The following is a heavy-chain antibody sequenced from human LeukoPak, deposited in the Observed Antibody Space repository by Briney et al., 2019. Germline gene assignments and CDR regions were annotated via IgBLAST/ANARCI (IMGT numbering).Heavy chain of an antibody. CDR3: ARDGYYGDYVRIRWFDP. Sequence: GGSLRLSCAASGFTFSSYAMHWVRQAPGKGLEWVAVISYDGSNKYYADSVKGRFTISRDNSKNTLYLQMNSLRVEDTAVYYCARDGYYGDYVRIRWFDPWGQGTLVTVSS. D-gene: IGHD4-17*01. CDR1: GFTFSSYA. J-gene: IGHJ5*02. V-gene: IGHV3-30*04. CDR2: ISYDGSNK.